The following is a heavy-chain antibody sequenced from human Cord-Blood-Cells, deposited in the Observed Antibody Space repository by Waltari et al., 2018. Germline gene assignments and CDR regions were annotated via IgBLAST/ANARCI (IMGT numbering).Heavy chain of an antibody. CDR2: FYSGGST. CDR1: GFTVRSNY. CDR3: ARVPDYYDSSGYYYYYGMDV. Sequence: EVQLVESGGGLIQPGGSLRLSCAASGFTVRSNYMGWVRQAPGKGLGGVSVFYSGGSTYYADSVKGRFTISRDNSKNTLYLQMNSLRAEDTAVYYCARVPDYYDSSGYYYYYGMDVWGQGTTVTVS. V-gene: IGHV3-53*01. J-gene: IGHJ6*02. D-gene: IGHD3-22*01.